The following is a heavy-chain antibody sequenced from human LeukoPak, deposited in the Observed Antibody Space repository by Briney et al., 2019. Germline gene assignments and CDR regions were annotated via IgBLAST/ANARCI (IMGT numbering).Heavy chain of an antibody. V-gene: IGHV4-34*01. D-gene: IGHD7-27*01. CDR3: ARHPFSNPFDF. Sequence: SETLSLTCAVYGGPFSGYYWSWIRQPPGKGLEWIGEINHSGSTNYNPSLKSRVTISLDTSKSHFTLSLSSATAADTAVYFCARHPFSNPFDFWGRGTLVTVSS. CDR1: GGPFSGYY. CDR2: INHSGST. J-gene: IGHJ4*02.